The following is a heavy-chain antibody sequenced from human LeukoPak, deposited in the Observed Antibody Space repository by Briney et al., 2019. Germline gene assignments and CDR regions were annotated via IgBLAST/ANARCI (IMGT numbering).Heavy chain of an antibody. CDR2: IDIDGSST. V-gene: IGHV3-74*01. Sequence: GGSLRLSCAASGFTFSSYWMNWVRQAPGKGLVWVSRIDIDGSSTTYADSVKGRFTISRDNAKNTVYPQMNSLRAEDTAVYYCARGFTIFGVVNDGFDIWGQGTKVTVSS. D-gene: IGHD3-3*01. J-gene: IGHJ3*02. CDR1: GFTFSSYW. CDR3: ARGFTIFGVVNDGFDI.